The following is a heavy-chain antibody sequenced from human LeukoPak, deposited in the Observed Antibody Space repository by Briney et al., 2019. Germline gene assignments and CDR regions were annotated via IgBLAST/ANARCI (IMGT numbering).Heavy chain of an antibody. V-gene: IGHV3-30*02. CDR1: GFTFSSYG. CDR2: IRYDGSNK. Sequence: PGGSLRLSCAASGFTFSSYGMHWVRQAPGKGLEWVAFIRYDGSNKYYADSVKGRFTISRDNSKNTLYLQMNSLRAEDTAVYYCARDGGQQLVKGAFDIWGQGTMVTVSS. J-gene: IGHJ3*02. D-gene: IGHD6-13*01. CDR3: ARDGGQQLVKGAFDI.